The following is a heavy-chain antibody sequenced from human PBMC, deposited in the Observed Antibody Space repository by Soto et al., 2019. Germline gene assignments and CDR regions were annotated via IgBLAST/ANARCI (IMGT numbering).Heavy chain of an antibody. CDR3: TRLAAAGPVYYYYGMDV. CDR1: GFTFSGSA. Sequence: RTLRLSCAASGFTFSGSAMHCVPQASGKGLEWVGRIRSKANSYATAYAASVKGRFTISRDDSKNTAYLQMNSLKTEDTAVYYCTRLAAAGPVYYYYGMDVWGQGTTVTVSS. CDR2: IRSKANSYAT. V-gene: IGHV3-73*01. J-gene: IGHJ6*02. D-gene: IGHD6-13*01.